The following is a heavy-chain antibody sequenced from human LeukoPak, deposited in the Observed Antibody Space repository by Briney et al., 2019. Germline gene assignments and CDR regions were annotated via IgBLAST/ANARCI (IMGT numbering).Heavy chain of an antibody. D-gene: IGHD3-10*01. V-gene: IGHV4-39*01. CDR3: ARQRRWFGELLSYFDY. Sequence: SETLSLTCTVSGGSISSSSYYWGWIRQPPGKGLEWIGSIYYSGSTYYNPSLKSRVTISVDTSKNQFSLKLSSVTAADTAVYYCARQRRWFGELLSYFDYWGQGTLVTVSS. CDR1: GGSISSSSYY. J-gene: IGHJ4*02. CDR2: IYYSGST.